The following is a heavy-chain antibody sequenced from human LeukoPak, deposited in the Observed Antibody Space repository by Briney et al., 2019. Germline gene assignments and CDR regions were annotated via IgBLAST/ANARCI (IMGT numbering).Heavy chain of an antibody. V-gene: IGHV3-30*18. D-gene: IGHD6-13*01. Sequence: GRSLRLSCAASGFTFSSYGMHWVRQAPGKGLEWVAVISYDGSNKYYADSVKGRFTISRDISTDTLWLQMDSLRTEDTAVYYCAKGPLRGTAAAIDYWGQGTLVTVSS. CDR2: ISYDGSNK. CDR1: GFTFSSYG. CDR3: AKGPLRGTAAAIDY. J-gene: IGHJ4*02.